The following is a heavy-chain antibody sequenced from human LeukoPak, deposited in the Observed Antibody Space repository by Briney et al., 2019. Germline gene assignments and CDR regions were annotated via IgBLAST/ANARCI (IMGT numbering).Heavy chain of an antibody. Sequence: SVKVSCKAPGGTFSSYAISWVRQAPGQGLEWMGRIIPILGIANHAQKFQGRVTITADKSTSTAYMELSSLRSEDTAVYYCARAILVQIPAGTPFDYLGQGTLVTVSS. V-gene: IGHV1-69*04. CDR1: GGTFSSYA. D-gene: IGHD6-13*01. CDR3: ARAILVQIPAGTPFDY. J-gene: IGHJ4*02. CDR2: IIPILGIA.